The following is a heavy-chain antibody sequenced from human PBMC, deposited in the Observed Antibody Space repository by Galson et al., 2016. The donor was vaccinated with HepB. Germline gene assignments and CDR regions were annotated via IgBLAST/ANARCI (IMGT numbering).Heavy chain of an antibody. CDR2: TNNDGTST. CDR1: GFTFGSYW. J-gene: IGHJ4*02. Sequence: SLRLSCAASGFTFGSYWMHWVRQAPGKGLEWVSRTNNDGTSTTYADSVKGRFTISRDNTKNTLYLHMDTLRPEYTALYYCARDPGSFFDYWGQGSLVTVSS. V-gene: IGHV3-74*01. D-gene: IGHD1-26*01. CDR3: ARDPGSFFDY.